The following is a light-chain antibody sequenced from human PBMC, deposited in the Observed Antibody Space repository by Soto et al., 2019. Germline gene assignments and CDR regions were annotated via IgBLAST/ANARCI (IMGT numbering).Light chain of an antibody. J-gene: IGLJ1*01. CDR3: SSYASSDIPYV. Sequence: QSVLTQPASVSGSPGQSITISCTGTSSDVGAYNYVSWYQHHPGKAPKLMIYDVTNRPSGVSNRFSASKSGNTASLTISGLQAEDEADYYCSSYASSDIPYVFGNGTKVTVL. CDR1: SSDVGAYNY. V-gene: IGLV2-14*03. CDR2: DVT.